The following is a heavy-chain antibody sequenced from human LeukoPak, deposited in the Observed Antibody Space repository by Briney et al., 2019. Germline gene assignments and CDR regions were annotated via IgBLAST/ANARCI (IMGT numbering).Heavy chain of an antibody. CDR1: GFTVSSNY. J-gene: IGHJ4*02. D-gene: IGHD6-19*01. V-gene: IGHV3-53*01. Sequence: GGSLRLSCAASGFTVSSNYMSWVRQAPGKGLEWVSVIYSGGSTYYADSVKGRFTISRDNSKNTLYLQMNSLRAEDTAVYYCAKDFLPFSNGRLFDHWGQGVLVTVSS. CDR3: AKDFLPFSNGRLFDH. CDR2: IYSGGST.